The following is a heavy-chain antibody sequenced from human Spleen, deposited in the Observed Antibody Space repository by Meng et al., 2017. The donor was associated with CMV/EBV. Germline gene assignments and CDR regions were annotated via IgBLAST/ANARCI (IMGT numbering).Heavy chain of an antibody. J-gene: IGHJ6*02. CDR3: ARGRTYYDFWSGYPPLYYGMDV. CDR1: GYSISSGYY. D-gene: IGHD3-3*01. Sequence: SETLSLTCTVSGYSISSGYYWGWIRQPPGKGLEWIGSIYHSGSTYYNPSLKSRVTISVDTSKNQFSLKLSSVTAADTAVYYCARGRTYYDFWSGYPPLYYGMDVWGQGTTVTVSS. V-gene: IGHV4-38-2*02. CDR2: IYHSGST.